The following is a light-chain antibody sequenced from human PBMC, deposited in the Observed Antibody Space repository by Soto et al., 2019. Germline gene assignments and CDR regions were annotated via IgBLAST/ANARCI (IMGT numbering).Light chain of an antibody. Sequence: EIVLTQSPGTLSLSPGERATLSCRARQSVSSSYLAWYQQKPGQAPRLLIYGASSRATGIPDMFSGSGSGTDFTLTISRLEPEDFAVYYCQQYDSSPLTFGGGTKVEIK. J-gene: IGKJ4*01. CDR1: QSVSSSY. CDR3: QQYDSSPLT. V-gene: IGKV3-20*01. CDR2: GAS.